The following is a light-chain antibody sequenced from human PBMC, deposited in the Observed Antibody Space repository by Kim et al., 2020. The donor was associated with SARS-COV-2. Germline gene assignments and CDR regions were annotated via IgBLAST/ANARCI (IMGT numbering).Light chain of an antibody. Sequence: DVVLTQSPLSLPVTLGQSASISCRSSQTFVHSDGNNYLSWFQQRPGQSPRRLIYKISNRDSGVPARFSGSGAGTDFTLKISRVEAEDVGVYYCMQGTHSFTFGQGTKLEI. CDR3: MQGTHSFT. CDR2: KIS. J-gene: IGKJ2*01. V-gene: IGKV2-30*02. CDR1: QTFVHSDGNNY.